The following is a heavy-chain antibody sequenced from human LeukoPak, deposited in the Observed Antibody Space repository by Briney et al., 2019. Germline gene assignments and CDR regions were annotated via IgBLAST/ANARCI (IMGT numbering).Heavy chain of an antibody. CDR2: ISPDDSEI. CDR3: ARHGGSGSYYSY. V-gene: IGHV5-51*01. CDR1: GYSFTTYW. Sequence: GESLKISCKGSGYSFTTYWIAWVRQMPGRGLEWRGIISPDDSEISYSPSFRGQVTISADKSITTAYLQWSRLKASDTAIYYCARHGGSGSYYSYWGQGTLVTVSS. D-gene: IGHD1-26*01. J-gene: IGHJ4*02.